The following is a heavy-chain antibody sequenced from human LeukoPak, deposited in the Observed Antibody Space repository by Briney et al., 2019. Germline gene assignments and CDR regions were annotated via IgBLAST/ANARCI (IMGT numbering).Heavy chain of an antibody. D-gene: IGHD4-23*01. J-gene: IGHJ4*02. Sequence: ASVKVSCKASGYTFTSYDINWVRQATGQGLEWMGWMNPNSGNTGYAQKFQGRVTMTRSTSISTAYMELGSLRSEDTAVYYCARGPFYYGGNADPYYFDYWGQGTLVTVSS. CDR1: GYTFTSYD. CDR3: ARGPFYYGGNADPYYFDY. CDR2: MNPNSGNT. V-gene: IGHV1-8*01.